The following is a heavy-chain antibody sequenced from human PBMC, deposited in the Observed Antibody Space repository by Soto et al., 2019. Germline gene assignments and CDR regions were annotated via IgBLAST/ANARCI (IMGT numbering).Heavy chain of an antibody. CDR3: ARFGRVTILGVVMFPTSGDY. CDR2: IYYSGST. V-gene: IGHV4-31*03. D-gene: IGHD3-3*01. Sequence: QVLLQESGPGLVKPSQTLSLTCTVSGGSISSGGYYWSWIRQHPGKGLEWIGYIYYSGSTYYNPSLKSRVTISVDTSKNQFSLKLSSVTAADTAVYYCARFGRVTILGVVMFPTSGDYWCQGTLVTVSS. CDR1: GGSISSGGYY. J-gene: IGHJ4*02.